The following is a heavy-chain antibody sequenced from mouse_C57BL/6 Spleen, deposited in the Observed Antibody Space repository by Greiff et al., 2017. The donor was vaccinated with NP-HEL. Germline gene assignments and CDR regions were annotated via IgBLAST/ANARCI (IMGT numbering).Heavy chain of an antibody. CDR1: GYTFTSYW. V-gene: IGHV1-53*01. CDR3: ARERYGSSRYFDV. D-gene: IGHD1-1*01. CDR2: INPSNGGT. J-gene: IGHJ1*03. Sequence: VQLQQSGTELVKPGASVKLSCKASGYTFTSYWMHWVKQRPGQGLEWIGNINPSNGGTNYNEKFKSKATLTVDKSSSTAYMQLSSLTSEDSAVYYCARERYGSSRYFDVWGTGTTVTVSS.